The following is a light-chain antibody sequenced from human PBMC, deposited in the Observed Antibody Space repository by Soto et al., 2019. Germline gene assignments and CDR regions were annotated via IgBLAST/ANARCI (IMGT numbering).Light chain of an antibody. CDR1: SSDVGIYNY. V-gene: IGLV2-11*01. Sequence: QSALTQPRSVSGSPGQSVTISCTGTSSDVGIYNYVSWYQQHPGKAPKLMIYDVTKRPSGVPDRFSASNSGNTASLTISGLQAEDEADYDCCSYAGNYKVFGGGTKLTVL. CDR3: CSYAGNYKV. J-gene: IGLJ3*02. CDR2: DVT.